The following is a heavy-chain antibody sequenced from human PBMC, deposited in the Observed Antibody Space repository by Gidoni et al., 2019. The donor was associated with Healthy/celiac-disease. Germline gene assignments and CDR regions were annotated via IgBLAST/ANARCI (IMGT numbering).Heavy chain of an antibody. J-gene: IGHJ4*02. CDR3: AKGSSVYGSGSYYFGN. Sequence: EVQLLESGGGLVQPGGSLRLSCAASGFTFSSYAMSWVRQAPGKGLEWVSAISGSGGSTYYADSVKGRFTISRDNSKNTLYLQMNSLRAEDTAVYYCAKGSSVYGSGSYYFGNWGQGTLVTVSS. D-gene: IGHD3-10*01. CDR1: GFTFSSYA. CDR2: ISGSGGST. V-gene: IGHV3-23*01.